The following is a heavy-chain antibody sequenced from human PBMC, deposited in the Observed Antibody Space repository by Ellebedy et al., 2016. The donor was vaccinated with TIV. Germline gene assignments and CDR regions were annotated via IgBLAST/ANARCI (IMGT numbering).Heavy chain of an antibody. CDR1: GDSVSSNSAA. CDR3: ARDSAAASKISRYYFDY. V-gene: IGHV6-1*01. J-gene: IGHJ4*02. Sequence: SQTLSLTXXISGDSVSSNSAAWNWIRQSPSRGLEWLGRTYYRSKWYNDYAVSVKSRITINPDTSKNQFSLQLNSVTPEDTAVYYCARDSAAASKISRYYFDYWGQGTLVTVSS. D-gene: IGHD6-13*01. CDR2: TYYRSKWYN.